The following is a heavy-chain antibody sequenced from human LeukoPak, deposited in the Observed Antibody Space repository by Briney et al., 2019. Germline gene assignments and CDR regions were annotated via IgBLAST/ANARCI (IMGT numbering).Heavy chain of an antibody. D-gene: IGHD3-10*01. J-gene: IGHJ5*02. Sequence: SETLSLTCAVYGGSFSGYYWSWIRQPPGKGLEWIGEINHSGSTNYNPSLKSRVTISVDTSKNQFSLKLSSVTAADTAVYYCARLSGTGYGSYNWFDPWGQGTLVTVSS. CDR3: ARLSGTGYGSYNWFDP. CDR2: INHSGST. V-gene: IGHV4-34*01. CDR1: GGSFSGYY.